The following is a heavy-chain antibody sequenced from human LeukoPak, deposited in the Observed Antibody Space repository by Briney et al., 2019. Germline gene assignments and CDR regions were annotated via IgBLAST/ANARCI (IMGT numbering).Heavy chain of an antibody. CDR3: ASLGVDWFDT. D-gene: IGHD2-21*01. J-gene: IGHJ5*02. Sequence: SETLSLTCAVYGGSFSGYYWSWIRQPPGKGLEWVGEINHSGSTNYNPSLKSRVTISVDKSKNQFSLKLSSVTAADTAVYYCASLGVDWFDTWGQGTLVTVSS. CDR1: GGSFSGYY. V-gene: IGHV4-34*01. CDR2: INHSGST.